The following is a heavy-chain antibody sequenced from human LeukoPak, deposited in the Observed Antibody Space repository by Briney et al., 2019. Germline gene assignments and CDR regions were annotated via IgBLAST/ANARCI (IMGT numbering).Heavy chain of an antibody. CDR2: IYHSGST. Sequence: SQTLSLTCTVSGGSISSGGYYWSWIRQPPGKGLEWIGYIYHSGSTYYNPSLKSRVTISVDRSKNQFSLKLSSVTAADTAVYYCARWDTAIPPKFDYWGQGTLVTVSS. D-gene: IGHD5-18*01. J-gene: IGHJ4*02. CDR1: GGSISSGGYY. V-gene: IGHV4-30-2*01. CDR3: ARWDTAIPPKFDY.